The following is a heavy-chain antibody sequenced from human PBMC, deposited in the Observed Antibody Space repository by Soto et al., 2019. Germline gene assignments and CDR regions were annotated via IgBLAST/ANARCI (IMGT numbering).Heavy chain of an antibody. D-gene: IGHD1-1*01. CDR2: LYDVDGS. V-gene: IGHV3-53*01. CDR3: ASWHEREHAYDV. CDR1: GLTVSGKKY. J-gene: IGHJ3*01. Sequence: DVQLVESGGGLIQPGESLRLSCAAFGLTVSGKKYVAWVRQAPGKGLEWVSALYDVDGSFYADSVKGRFTTSSYSSKTTVYLQMNGLRPDDTAVYYYASWHEREHAYDVWGQGTTVTVSS.